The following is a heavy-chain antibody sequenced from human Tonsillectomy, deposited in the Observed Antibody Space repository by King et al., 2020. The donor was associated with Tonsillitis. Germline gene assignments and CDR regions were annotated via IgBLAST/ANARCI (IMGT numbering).Heavy chain of an antibody. CDR2: ISRRDATT. J-gene: IGHJ4*02. CDR3: ARDTYYSDNTYDY. CDR1: GFMFSDFY. D-gene: IGHD3-22*01. Sequence: VQLVESGGGLVKPGGSLRLSCAASGFMFSDFYMSGIRQAPGKGLEWVSYISRRDATTYYAESVKGRFTISRDNAKNSLYLQMNSLRAEDTAVYYCARDTYYSDNTYDYWGQGTLVTVSS. V-gene: IGHV3-11*01.